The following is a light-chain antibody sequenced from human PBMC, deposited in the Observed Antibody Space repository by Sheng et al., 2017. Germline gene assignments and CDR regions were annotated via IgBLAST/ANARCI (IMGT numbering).Light chain of an antibody. CDR2: TAS. CDR1: QNINRY. V-gene: IGKV1-39*01. J-gene: IGKJ4*01. Sequence: DIQMSQSPSSLSASVGDRVTITCRASQNINRYLNWYQQKPGKAPKLLIYTASTLHSGVPSRFSGSGSETDFTLTISGLQPEDVATYYCQQSYSSPPLSFGGGTKVEIK. CDR3: QQSYSSPPLS.